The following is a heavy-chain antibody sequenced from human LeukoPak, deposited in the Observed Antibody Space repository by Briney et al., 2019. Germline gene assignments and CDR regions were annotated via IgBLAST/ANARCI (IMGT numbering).Heavy chain of an antibody. V-gene: IGHV4-59*01. D-gene: IGHD2/OR15-2a*01. CDR2: IYYSGST. Sequence: SETLSLTCTVSGGSISSYYWSWIRQPPGKGLEWIGYIYYSGSTNYNPSLKSGVTISVDTPKNQFPLKLSSVTAADTAVYYCARQYTFDIWGRGTVVSVSS. J-gene: IGHJ3*02. CDR1: GGSISSYY. CDR3: ARQYTFDI.